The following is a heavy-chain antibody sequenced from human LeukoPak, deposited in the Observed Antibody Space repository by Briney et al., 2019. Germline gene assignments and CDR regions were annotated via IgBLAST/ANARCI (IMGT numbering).Heavy chain of an antibody. J-gene: IGHJ4*02. Sequence: PGGSLRLSCAASGFTFNSYAMHWVRQAPGKGLEWVAVIFYDGSMKYYADSVKGRFTISRDNSNNLLYLQINSLRAEDTAAYYCARDPRGPTGYDSSGRDTFDYWGQGTLVTVSS. CDR3: ARDPRGPTGYDSSGRDTFDY. CDR1: GFTFNSYA. CDR2: IFYDGSMK. D-gene: IGHD3-22*01. V-gene: IGHV3-30*04.